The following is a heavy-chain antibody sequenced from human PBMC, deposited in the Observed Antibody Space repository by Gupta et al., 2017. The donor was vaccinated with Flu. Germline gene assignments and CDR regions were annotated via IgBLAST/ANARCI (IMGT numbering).Heavy chain of an antibody. CDR1: G. D-gene: IGHD6-13*01. CDR2: IWYDGSNK. V-gene: IGHV3-33*01. Sequence: GMHWVRQAPGKGLEWVAVIWYDGSNKYYADSVKGRFTISRDNSKNTLYLQMNSLRAEDTAVYYCARDAGGGIRTYSSSWFYWGQGTLVTVSS. CDR3: ARDAGGGIRTYSSSWFY. J-gene: IGHJ4*02.